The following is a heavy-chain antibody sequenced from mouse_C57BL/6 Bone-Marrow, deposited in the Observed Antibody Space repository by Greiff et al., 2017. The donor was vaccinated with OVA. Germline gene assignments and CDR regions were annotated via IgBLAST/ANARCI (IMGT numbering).Heavy chain of an antibody. Sequence: EVQLVESGGGLVQPGESLKLSCESNEYEFPSHDMSWVRKTPEKRLELVAAINSDGGSTYYPDTMERRFIISRDNTKKALYLQMSSLRAEDTALYYCASLGNYYAMDYWGQGTSVTVSS. CDR3: ASLGNYYAMDY. CDR1: EYEFPSHD. J-gene: IGHJ4*01. D-gene: IGHD2-1*01. CDR2: INSDGGST. V-gene: IGHV5-2*01.